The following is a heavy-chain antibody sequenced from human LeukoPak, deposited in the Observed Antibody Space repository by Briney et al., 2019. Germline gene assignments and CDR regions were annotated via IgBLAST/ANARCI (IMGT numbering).Heavy chain of an antibody. J-gene: IGHJ4*02. CDR2: ISGTGYNT. CDR1: GFTFRNCA. D-gene: IGHD3-16*01. V-gene: IGHV3-23*01. Sequence: GGSLGLSCAASGFTFRNCAMSWVRQAPGKGLEWVSGISGTGYNTYYADSVKGRFTISRDNSKNTLYLQMNSLGAEDTAVYYCAKHVSGNLFYFDYWGQRTLVTVSS. CDR3: AKHVSGNLFYFDY.